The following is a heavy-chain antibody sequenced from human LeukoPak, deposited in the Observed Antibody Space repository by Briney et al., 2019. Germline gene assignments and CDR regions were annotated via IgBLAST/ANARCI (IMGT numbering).Heavy chain of an antibody. Sequence: GGSLRLSCAASGFTFSSYSMNWVRQAPGKGLEWVSGISWNSGSIGYADSVKGRFTISRDNAKNSLYLQMNSLRAEDMALYYCAKSSGDILTGYYRSDAFDIWGQGTMVTVSS. J-gene: IGHJ3*02. D-gene: IGHD3-9*01. CDR1: GFTFSSYS. V-gene: IGHV3-9*03. CDR2: ISWNSGSI. CDR3: AKSSGDILTGYYRSDAFDI.